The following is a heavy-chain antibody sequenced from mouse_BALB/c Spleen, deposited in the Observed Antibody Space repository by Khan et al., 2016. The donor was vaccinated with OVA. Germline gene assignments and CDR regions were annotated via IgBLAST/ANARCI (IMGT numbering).Heavy chain of an antibody. Sequence: QVQLQQSGPGLVAPSQSLSITCTVSGFSLTGYGVHWVRQPPGKGLEWLGMIWGDGSTDYNSALKSRLSITKDNSKSQVFLKMNSLQTDDTARYYCARAYYANYREAMDYWGQGNSVTVSS. V-gene: IGHV2-6-7*01. CDR1: GFSLTGYG. CDR2: IWGDGST. CDR3: ARAYYANYREAMDY. J-gene: IGHJ4*01. D-gene: IGHD2-10*01.